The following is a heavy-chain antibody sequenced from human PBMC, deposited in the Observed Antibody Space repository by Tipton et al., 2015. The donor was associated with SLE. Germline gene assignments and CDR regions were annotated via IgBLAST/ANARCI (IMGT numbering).Heavy chain of an antibody. CDR3: ARGVTIFGVVRDAFDI. D-gene: IGHD3-3*01. CDR1: GFTFSSYA. V-gene: IGHV3-30*04. CDR2: ISYDGSNK. Sequence: SLRLSCAASGFTFSSYAMHWVRQAPGKGLEWVAVISYDGSNKYYADSVKGRFTISRDNAKNSLYLQMNSLRAEDTAVYYCARGVTIFGVVRDAFDIWGQGTMVTVSS. J-gene: IGHJ3*02.